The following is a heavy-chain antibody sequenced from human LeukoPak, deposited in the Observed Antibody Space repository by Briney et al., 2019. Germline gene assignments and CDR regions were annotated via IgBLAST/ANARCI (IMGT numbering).Heavy chain of an antibody. CDR2: IIPIFGTA. D-gene: IGHD5-12*01. V-gene: IGHV1-69*06. Sequence: SVTVSCKASRGTFSNYAISWVRQAPGQGLEWMGGIIPIFGTANYAQKFQGRVTITADKSTSTAYMELSSLRSEDTAVYYCARGYSGYPPFDYWGQGTLVTVSS. CDR3: ARGYSGYPPFDY. CDR1: RGTFSNYA. J-gene: IGHJ4*02.